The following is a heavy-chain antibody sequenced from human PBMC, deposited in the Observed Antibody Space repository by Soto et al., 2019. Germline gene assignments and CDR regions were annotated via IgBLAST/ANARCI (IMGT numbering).Heavy chain of an antibody. J-gene: IGHJ6*02. D-gene: IGHD3-10*01. CDR2: IYSGGST. V-gene: IGHV3-53*02. Sequence: EVQLVETGGGLIQPGGSLRLSCAASGFTVSSNYMSWVSQAPGKGLEWVSVIYSGGSTYYADSVKGRFTISRDNSKNTLYLQMNSLRAEDTAVYYCARYRGVSPPNYYYYGMDVWGQGTTVTVSS. CDR1: GFTVSSNY. CDR3: ARYRGVSPPNYYYYGMDV.